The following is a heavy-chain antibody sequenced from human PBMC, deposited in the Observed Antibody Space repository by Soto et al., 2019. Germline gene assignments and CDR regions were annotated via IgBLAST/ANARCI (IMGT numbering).Heavy chain of an antibody. Sequence: QVQLVESGGGVVQPGRSLRLSCAASGFTFSSYAMHWVRQAPGKGLEWVAVISYDGSNKYYADSVKGRFTISRDNSKNTLYLQMNSLRAEDTAVYYCARRYCSSTSCYPLDYGDYGFDYWGQGTLVTVSS. D-gene: IGHD2-2*01. J-gene: IGHJ4*02. CDR1: GFTFSSYA. V-gene: IGHV3-30-3*01. CDR2: ISYDGSNK. CDR3: ARRYCSSTSCYPLDYGDYGFDY.